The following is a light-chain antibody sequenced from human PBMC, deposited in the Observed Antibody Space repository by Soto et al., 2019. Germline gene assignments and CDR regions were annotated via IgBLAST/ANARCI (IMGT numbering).Light chain of an antibody. V-gene: IGLV2-14*01. CDR2: DVS. CDR3: SSYTSSSTLL. J-gene: IGLJ1*01. Sequence: QSALTQPASVSGSPGQSITISCTGTSSDVGGYNYVSWCQQHPGKAPKLMIYDVSNRPSGVSNRFSGSKSGNTASLTISGLQAEDEADYYCSSYTSSSTLLFGTGTRSPS. CDR1: SSDVGGYNY.